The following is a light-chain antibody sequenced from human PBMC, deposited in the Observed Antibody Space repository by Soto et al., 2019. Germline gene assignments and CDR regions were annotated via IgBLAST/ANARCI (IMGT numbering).Light chain of an antibody. CDR3: ATWDDSLKGYV. V-gene: IGLV1-44*01. CDR1: SSNIGSST. Sequence: QSVLTQPPSASGTPGQRVTISCSGSSSNIGSSTVTWYQQPPGAAPTVLIHSNNQRPSGVPDRFSGSKSGTSASLAISGLQSDDEADYYCATWDDSLKGYVFGTGTKVTVL. J-gene: IGLJ1*01. CDR2: SNN.